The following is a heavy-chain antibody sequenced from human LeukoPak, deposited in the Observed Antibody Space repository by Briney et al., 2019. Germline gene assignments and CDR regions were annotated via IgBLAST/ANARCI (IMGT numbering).Heavy chain of an antibody. D-gene: IGHD5-12*01. J-gene: IGHJ5*02. CDR1: GGSFSGYY. CDR2: INHSGST. CDR3: ARPRGYSGYEWFNWFDP. Sequence: SETLSLTCAVYGGSFSGYYWSRIRQPPGKGLEWIGEINHSGSTNYNPSLKSRATISVDTSKNQFSLKLRSVTAADTAVYYCARPRGYSGYEWFNWFDPWGQGTLVTVSS. V-gene: IGHV4-34*01.